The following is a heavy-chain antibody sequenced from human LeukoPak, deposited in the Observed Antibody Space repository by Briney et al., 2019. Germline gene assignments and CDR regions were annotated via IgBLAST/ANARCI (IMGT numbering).Heavy chain of an antibody. V-gene: IGHV4-39*01. J-gene: IGHJ4*02. CDR2: IYYGGST. D-gene: IGHD6-13*01. CDR1: GGSISSSSYY. CDR3: ARRSFIAAAGYYFDY. Sequence: SETLSLTCTVSGGSISSSSYYWDWIRQPPGKGLEWIGSIYYGGSTNYNPSLKSRVTISVDTSKNQFSLKLSSVTAADTAGYYCARRSFIAAAGYYFDYWGQGTLVTVSS.